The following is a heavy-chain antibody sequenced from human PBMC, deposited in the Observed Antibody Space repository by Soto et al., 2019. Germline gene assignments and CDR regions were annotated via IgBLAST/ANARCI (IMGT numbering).Heavy chain of an antibody. CDR2: VSSNGDST. CDR1: GFTFNYYA. D-gene: IGHD2-21*01. CDR3: VRSGESYYDY. Sequence: HPGGSLRLSCSASGFTFNYYAMHWVRQAPGKRLEYVSAVSSNGDSTYYADSVKGRFAISRDNSENTLYLQMSSLRTEDTAVYYCVRSGESYYDYWGQGTLVTVSS. V-gene: IGHV3-64D*06. J-gene: IGHJ4*02.